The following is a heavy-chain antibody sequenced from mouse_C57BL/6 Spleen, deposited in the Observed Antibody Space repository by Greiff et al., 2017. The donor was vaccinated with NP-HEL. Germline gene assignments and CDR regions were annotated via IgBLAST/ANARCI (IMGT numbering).Heavy chain of an antibody. Sequence: QVQLKESGPELVKPGASVKISCKASGYAFSSSWMNWVKQRPGKGLEWIGRIYPGDGDTNYNGKFKGKATLTADKSSSTAYMQLSSLTSEDSAVYFCASEPTTAQVFSMDYWGQGTSVTVSS. CDR3: ASEPTTAQVFSMDY. CDR1: GYAFSSSW. CDR2: IYPGDGDT. V-gene: IGHV1-82*01. J-gene: IGHJ4*01. D-gene: IGHD3-2*02.